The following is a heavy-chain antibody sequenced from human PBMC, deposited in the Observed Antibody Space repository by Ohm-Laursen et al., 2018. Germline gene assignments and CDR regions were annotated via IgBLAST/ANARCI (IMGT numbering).Heavy chain of an antibody. CDR2: INHSGST. CDR1: GGSISSGYY. CDR3: ASLRDYDFWSGYPPLYGMDV. Sequence: SDTLSLTCTVSGGSISSGYYWGWIRQPPGKGLEWIGEINHSGSTNYNPSLKSRVTISVDTSKNQFSLKLSSVTAADTAVYYCASLRDYDFWSGYPPLYGMDVWGQGTTVTVSS. D-gene: IGHD3-3*01. V-gene: IGHV4-38-2*02. J-gene: IGHJ6*02.